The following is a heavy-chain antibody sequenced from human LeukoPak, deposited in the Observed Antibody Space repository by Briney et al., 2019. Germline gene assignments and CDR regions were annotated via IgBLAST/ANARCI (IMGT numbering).Heavy chain of an antibody. D-gene: IGHD1-26*01. V-gene: IGHV3-48*03. CDR2: ISSSGSTI. J-gene: IGHJ6*03. CDR3: ATNPPQYSGSSYYYYFYMDV. Sequence: GGSLRLSCAASGFTFSSYEMNWVRQAPGKGLEWVSYISSSGSTIYYADSVKGRFTISRDNAKNSLYLQMNSLRAEDTAVYYCATNPPQYSGSSYYYYFYMDVWGKGTAVTISS. CDR1: GFTFSSYE.